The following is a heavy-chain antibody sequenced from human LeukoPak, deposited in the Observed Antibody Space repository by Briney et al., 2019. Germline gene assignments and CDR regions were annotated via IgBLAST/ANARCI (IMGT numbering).Heavy chain of an antibody. CDR3: ATAYSTINLYYGMDV. V-gene: IGHV4-31*03. CDR2: IYYSGST. J-gene: IGHJ6*02. D-gene: IGHD4/OR15-4a*01. CDR1: GGSVNSGGYY. Sequence: SETLSLTCTVSGGSVNSGGYYWGWIRQPPGKGLEWIGYIYYSGSTYYNPSLRSRVIVSMDSSKNQFSLKLTSVTAADTAVYYCATAYSTINLYYGMDVWGQGTTVTVSS.